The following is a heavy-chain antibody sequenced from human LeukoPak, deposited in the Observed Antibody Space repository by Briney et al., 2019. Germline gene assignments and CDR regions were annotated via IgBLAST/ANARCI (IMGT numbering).Heavy chain of an antibody. CDR2: IYHSGST. D-gene: IGHD3-16*01. V-gene: IGHV4-38-2*02. CDR1: DYSISNGYY. J-gene: IGHJ4*02. CDR3: ARSPSIMTRPGGYFDY. Sequence: PSETLSLTCTVSDYSISNGYYWGWIRQPPGKGLEWIGSIYHSGSTYYNPSLNSRVSIAVDTSKNQFSLKMYSVTAADTAVYYCARSPSIMTRPGGYFDYWGQGTLVTVSS.